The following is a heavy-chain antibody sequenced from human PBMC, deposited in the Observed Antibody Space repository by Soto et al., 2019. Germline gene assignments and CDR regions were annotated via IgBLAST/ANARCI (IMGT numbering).Heavy chain of an antibody. V-gene: IGHV1-69*13. CDR2: IIPIFGTA. D-gene: IGHD3-10*01. Sequence: SVKVSCKASGGTFSSYAISWVRQAPGQGLEWMGGIIPIFGTANYAQKFQGRVTITADESTSTAYMELSSLRSEDTAVYYCARDGMVRGPGGMDVWGQGTTVTVYS. J-gene: IGHJ6*02. CDR1: GGTFSSYA. CDR3: ARDGMVRGPGGMDV.